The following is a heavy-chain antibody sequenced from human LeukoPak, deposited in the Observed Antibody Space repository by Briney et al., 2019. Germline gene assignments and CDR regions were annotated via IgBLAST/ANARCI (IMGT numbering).Heavy chain of an antibody. CDR1: GGSISSYY. D-gene: IGHD6-13*01. Sequence: KASETLSLTCTVSGGSISSYYWSWIRQPPGKGLEWIGYIYYSGSTNYNPSLKSRVTISVDTSKNQFSLKLSSVTAADTAVYYCARVLHIAAAAPFDYWGQGTLVAVSS. J-gene: IGHJ4*02. CDR2: IYYSGST. V-gene: IGHV4-59*12. CDR3: ARVLHIAAAAPFDY.